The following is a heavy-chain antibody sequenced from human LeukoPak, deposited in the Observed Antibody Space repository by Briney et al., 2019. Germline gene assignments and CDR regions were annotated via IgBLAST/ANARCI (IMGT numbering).Heavy chain of an antibody. D-gene: IGHD5-18*01. Sequence: PSETLSLTCTVSGGSISGYYWSWIRQPPGKGLEWIGYIYYSGSTNYNPSLKSRVTISVDTSKNQFSLKLSSVTAADTAVYYCAREDRYSYGFLWGQGTLVTVSS. J-gene: IGHJ4*02. CDR1: GGSISGYY. CDR2: IYYSGST. CDR3: AREDRYSYGFL. V-gene: IGHV4-59*01.